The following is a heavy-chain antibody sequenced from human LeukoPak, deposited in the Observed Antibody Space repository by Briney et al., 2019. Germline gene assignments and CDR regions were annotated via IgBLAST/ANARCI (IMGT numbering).Heavy chain of an antibody. CDR1: GGSISSGGYY. Sequence: PSQTLSLTCTVSGGSISSGGYYWSWIRQHPGKGLGWIGYIYYSGSTYYNPSLKSRVTISVDTSKNQFSLKLSSVTAADTAVYYCAREIRSVRSNXFDPWGQGTLVTVSS. CDR3: AREIRSVRSNXFDP. D-gene: IGHD6-25*01. V-gene: IGHV4-31*03. J-gene: IGHJ5*02. CDR2: IYYSGST.